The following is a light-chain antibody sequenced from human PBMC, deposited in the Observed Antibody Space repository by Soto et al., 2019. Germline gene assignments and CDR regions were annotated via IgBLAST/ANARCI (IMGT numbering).Light chain of an antibody. V-gene: IGLV1-40*01. J-gene: IGLJ3*02. CDR3: AAWDNSLSGGV. CDR1: SSNIGAGYD. CDR2: GNN. Sequence: QSVLTQPPSVSGAPGQRVIISCTGSSSNIGAGYDVHWYQQRPGTAPKLLIFGNNNRPSGVPDRFSGSKSGTSASLAITGLQAEDEGDYYCAAWDNSLSGGVFGGGTQLNVL.